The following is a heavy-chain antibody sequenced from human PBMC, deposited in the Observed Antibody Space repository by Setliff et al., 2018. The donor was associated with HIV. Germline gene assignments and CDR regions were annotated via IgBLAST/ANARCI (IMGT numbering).Heavy chain of an antibody. CDR2: IYYSGSA. Sequence: PSETLSLTCSVFGASISGSDYYWGWIRQLPEKGLEWIGSIYYSGSAYHNPSLKSRVAMSVDTAKKQFSLKLTSLTGADTAVYYCVRVGGGSWLGIHYYYYMDVWGKGFTVTVSS. J-gene: IGHJ6*03. CDR3: VRVGGGSWLGIHYYYYMDV. V-gene: IGHV4-39*01. CDR1: GASISGSDYY. D-gene: IGHD2-15*01.